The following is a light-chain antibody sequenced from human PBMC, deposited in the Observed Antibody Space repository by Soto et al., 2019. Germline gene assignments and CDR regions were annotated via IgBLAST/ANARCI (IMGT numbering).Light chain of an antibody. V-gene: IGKV3-11*01. CDR2: DAS. CDR3: QQRDNWPPLHT. J-gene: IGKJ2*01. CDR1: QSIRSS. Sequence: VVLTQSPATLSLSPGEKATLSCRASQSIRSSLAWYQQKPGQAPRLLIYDASKRATGIPARFSGSGSGTDFTLTISSLEPEDFAVYYCQQRDNWPPLHTFGQGTKLEIK.